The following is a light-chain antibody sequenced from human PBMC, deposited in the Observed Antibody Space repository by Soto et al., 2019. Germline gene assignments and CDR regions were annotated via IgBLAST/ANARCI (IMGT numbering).Light chain of an antibody. CDR2: RND. J-gene: IGLJ2*01. Sequence: QPVLTQPPSASATPGQRVTISCSGSSSNIGTNYVYWYQHLPGTAPKLHIYRNDQRPSGVPDRFSGSMSGTAASLAIGGLRSEDEADYYCAAWDDSLSGVVFGGGTKLTVL. V-gene: IGLV1-47*01. CDR3: AAWDDSLSGVV. CDR1: SSNIGTNY.